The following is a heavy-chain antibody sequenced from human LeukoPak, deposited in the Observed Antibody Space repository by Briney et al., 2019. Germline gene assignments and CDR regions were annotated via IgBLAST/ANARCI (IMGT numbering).Heavy chain of an antibody. Sequence: SETLSLTCTVSGGSISNYYWSWIRQPPGKGLEWIGYMYYSGSTNYNPSLKSRVTISVDTSKNQFSLKLSSATAADTAVYYCASSHPLGSNNDYYTPFDYWGQGTLVTVSS. CDR3: ASSHPLGSNNDYYTPFDY. D-gene: IGHD3-3*01. CDR2: MYYSGST. V-gene: IGHV4-59*01. J-gene: IGHJ4*02. CDR1: GGSISNYY.